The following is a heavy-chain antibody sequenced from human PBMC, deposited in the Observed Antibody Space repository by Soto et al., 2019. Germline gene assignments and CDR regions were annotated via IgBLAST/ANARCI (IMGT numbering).Heavy chain of an antibody. V-gene: IGHV4-4*07. Sequence: QVQLQESGPGLVKPSETLSLTCTVSGDSISSYYWSWIRQPAGKGLEWIGRIYTSGSTNYNPSLKSRVTMSVDTSKNQFSLKLSSVTAADTAVYYCARDGSVAGTTDFDYWGQGTLVTVSS. CDR3: ARDGSVAGTTDFDY. CDR2: IYTSGST. D-gene: IGHD6-19*01. J-gene: IGHJ4*02. CDR1: GDSISSYY.